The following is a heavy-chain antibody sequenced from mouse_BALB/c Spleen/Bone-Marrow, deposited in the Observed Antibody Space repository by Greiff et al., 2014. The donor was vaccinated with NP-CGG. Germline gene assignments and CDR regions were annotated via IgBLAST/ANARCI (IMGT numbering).Heavy chain of an antibody. D-gene: IGHD2-4*01. CDR1: GFSLTGYC. J-gene: IGHJ4*01. CDR2: IWGDGST. CDR3: ARDSFLITRALDY. V-gene: IGHV2-6-7*01. Sequence: VKLMESGPGLVAPSQSLSITCTVSGFSLTGYCVSWVRQSPGKGLEWLGMIWGDGSTDYNSALKSRLSISKDNSKSQVFLKMNSLQTDDTARYYCARDSFLITRALDYWGQGTSVTVSS.